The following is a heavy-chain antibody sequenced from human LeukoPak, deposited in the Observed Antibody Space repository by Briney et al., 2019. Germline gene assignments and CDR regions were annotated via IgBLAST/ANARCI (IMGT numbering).Heavy chain of an antibody. J-gene: IGHJ4*02. CDR3: ARDRLRWPKIDY. CDR1: GGSFSGHD. D-gene: IGHD4-23*01. CDR2: INHGGST. Sequence: SETLSLTCAVYGGSFSGHDWTWIRQSPEKGLEWMGAINHGGSTNYNPSLKTRVTISLDTSKNQFSLKLNSVTAADTAVYYCARDRLRWPKIDYWGQGTLVTVSS. V-gene: IGHV4-34*01.